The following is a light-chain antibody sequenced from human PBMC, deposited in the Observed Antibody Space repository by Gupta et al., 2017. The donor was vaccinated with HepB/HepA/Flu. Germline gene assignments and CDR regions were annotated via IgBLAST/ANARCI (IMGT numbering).Light chain of an antibody. CDR1: SSDVVGYKL. Sequence: QSALTQPACVSVSPAQSNTISCSGTSSDVVGYKLVPWYQQHPGKAPKVMIYDVIKRPSGVSNRFSGSKSGNTASLTISALQAEDEADYYYYSYSGSNIGVFGGGTKLTVL. V-gene: IGLV2-14*02. CDR2: DVI. J-gene: IGLJ3*02. CDR3: YSYSGSNIGV.